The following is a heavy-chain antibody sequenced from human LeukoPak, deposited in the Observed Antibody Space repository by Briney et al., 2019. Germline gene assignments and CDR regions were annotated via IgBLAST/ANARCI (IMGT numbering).Heavy chain of an antibody. CDR1: GGSINSSSYR. V-gene: IGHV4-39*07. CDR2: IYSSGST. J-gene: IGHJ4*02. CDR3: ARTSGYSYSDHYFDY. Sequence: SETLSLTCTVSGGSINSSSYRWGWIRQPPGKGLEWIGSIYSSGSTYYSPSLKSRVTISVDTSKNQFSLKLSSVTAADTAVYYCARTSGYSYSDHYFDYWGQGTLVTVSS. D-gene: IGHD5-18*01.